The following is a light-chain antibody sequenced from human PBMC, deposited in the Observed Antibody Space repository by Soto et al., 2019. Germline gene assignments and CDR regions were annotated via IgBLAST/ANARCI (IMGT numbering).Light chain of an antibody. CDR1: ESVSSN. CDR3: QQYNSWPPIT. V-gene: IGKV3-15*01. CDR2: GAS. Sequence: VMTKSAAPLSVSPGEIATPSCKASESVSSNLAWYQQRPGQAPRLVIYGASTRATGIPARFSGGGAGTEFTLTISSLQSDDFSVYYCQQYNSWPPITLGQGTRLEIK. J-gene: IGKJ5*01.